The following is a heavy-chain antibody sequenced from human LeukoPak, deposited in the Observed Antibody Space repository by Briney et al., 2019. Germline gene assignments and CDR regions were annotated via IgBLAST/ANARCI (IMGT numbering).Heavy chain of an antibody. V-gene: IGHV1-18*01. CDR1: GYTFTSYG. D-gene: IGHD2-21*02. CDR3: ARVILRGGQDGFDI. CDR2: ISAYDGNT. Sequence: ASVKVSCKASGYTFTSYGIRWVRQAPGQGLEWMGWISAYDGNTNYAQKFQGRVSMATDTSTSTAYMELRSLRSDDTAVFYCARVILRGGQDGFDIWGQGTMVTVSS. J-gene: IGHJ3*02.